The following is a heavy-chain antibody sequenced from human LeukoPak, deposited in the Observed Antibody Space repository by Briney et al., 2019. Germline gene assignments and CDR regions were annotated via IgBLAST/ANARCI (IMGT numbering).Heavy chain of an antibody. Sequence: GGSLILSCAASGFTFSSYWMSWVRQAPGKGLEWVANTKQDGSEKNYVDSVRGRFTISRDNAKNSLYLQMNSLRAEDTAVYYCARGVGQQKPFDYWGQGTLVTVSS. CDR3: ARGVGQQKPFDY. V-gene: IGHV3-7*04. D-gene: IGHD6-13*01. CDR1: GFTFSSYW. CDR2: TKQDGSEK. J-gene: IGHJ4*02.